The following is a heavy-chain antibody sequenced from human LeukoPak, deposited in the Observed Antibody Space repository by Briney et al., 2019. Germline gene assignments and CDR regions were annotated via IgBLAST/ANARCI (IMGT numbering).Heavy chain of an antibody. J-gene: IGHJ4*02. V-gene: IGHV4-39*02. CDR3: AREIAVAGANY. D-gene: IGHD6-19*01. CDR2: IYYSGST. Sequence: SETLSLTCTISGGSISSISYYWGWIRQPPGKGLEWIGSIYYSGSTYSNPSLNSRATISVDTSKNQFSLRLSSVTAADTAMYYCAREIAVAGANYWGQGTLVTVSS. CDR1: GGSISSISYY.